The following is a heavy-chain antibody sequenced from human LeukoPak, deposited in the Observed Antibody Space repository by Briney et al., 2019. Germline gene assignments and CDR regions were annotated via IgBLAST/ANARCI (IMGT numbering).Heavy chain of an antibody. Sequence: PGGSLRLSCAASGFTVSSNYMSWVRQAPGKGLEWVSVIYSGGSTYYADSVKGRFTISRDNSKNTLYLQMNSLRAEDTAVYYCARTYYDILTGYPPRGYFDYWGQGTLVTVSS. D-gene: IGHD3-9*01. CDR2: IYSGGST. V-gene: IGHV3-53*01. CDR1: GFTVSSNY. CDR3: ARTYYDILTGYPPRGYFDY. J-gene: IGHJ4*02.